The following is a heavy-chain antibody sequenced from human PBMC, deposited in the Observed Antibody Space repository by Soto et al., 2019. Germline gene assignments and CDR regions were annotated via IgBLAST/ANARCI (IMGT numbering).Heavy chain of an antibody. Sequence: SVKVSCKASGFTFTSSAVQWVRQARGQRLEWIGWIVVGSGNTNYAQKFQERVTITRDMSTSTAYMELSSLRSEDTAVYYCAADLQSDFWSGYRDYYFDYWGQGTLVTVSS. V-gene: IGHV1-58*01. D-gene: IGHD3-3*01. J-gene: IGHJ4*02. CDR2: IVVGSGNT. CDR1: GFTFTSSA. CDR3: AADLQSDFWSGYRDYYFDY.